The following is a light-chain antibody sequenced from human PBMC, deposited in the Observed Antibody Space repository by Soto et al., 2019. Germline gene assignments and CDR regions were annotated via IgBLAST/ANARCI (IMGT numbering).Light chain of an antibody. V-gene: IGKV3-11*01. Sequence: EIVLTQSPATLSLSRGERATLSCRASQSVSSYLAWYQQKPGQAPRRLIYEASNRATGIPARFSGSGSGTEFTLTISSLQPADFAVYYCQQRSNWTPYTFGQGTKLEIK. CDR1: QSVSSY. J-gene: IGKJ2*01. CDR2: EAS. CDR3: QQRSNWTPYT.